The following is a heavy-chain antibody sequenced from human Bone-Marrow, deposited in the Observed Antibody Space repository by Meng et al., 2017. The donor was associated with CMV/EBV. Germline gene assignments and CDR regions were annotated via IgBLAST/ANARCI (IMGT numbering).Heavy chain of an antibody. CDR1: GYTFTSYD. V-gene: IGHV1-69*04. D-gene: IGHD4-23*01. CDR2: IIPILGIA. Sequence: SVKVSCKASGYTFTSYDINWVRQATGQGLEWMGRIIPILGIANYAQKFQGRVTITADKSTSTAYMELSSLRSEDTAVYYCARLIVAGGNPLDYWGQGTLVTVSS. CDR3: ARLIVAGGNPLDY. J-gene: IGHJ4*02.